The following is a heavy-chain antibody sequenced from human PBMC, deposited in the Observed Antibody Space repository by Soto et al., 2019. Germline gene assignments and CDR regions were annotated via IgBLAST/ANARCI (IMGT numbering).Heavy chain of an antibody. CDR2: IYYSGST. J-gene: IGHJ4*02. Sequence: SETMSLTCTVAGGSISSGDYYWSWIRKPPGKGLEWIGYIYYSGSTYYNPSLKSRVTISVDTSKNQFSLKLSSVTAADTAVYYCASARYYYDSSGYYIFDYWGQGTLVTVSS. D-gene: IGHD3-22*01. CDR1: GGSISSGDYY. CDR3: ASARYYYDSSGYYIFDY. V-gene: IGHV4-30-4*01.